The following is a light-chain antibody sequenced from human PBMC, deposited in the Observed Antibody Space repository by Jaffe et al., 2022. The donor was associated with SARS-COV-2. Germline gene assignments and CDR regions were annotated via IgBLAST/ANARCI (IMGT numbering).Light chain of an antibody. J-gene: IGLJ3*02. V-gene: IGLV3-1*01. Sequence: SYELTQPPSVSVSPGQTASITCSGDKLGDRYACWYQQKPGQSPVLVMYQDVKRPSGIPQRFSGSNSGNTATLTISGTQSTDEADYYCQAWDSGTWVFGGGTKLTVL. CDR3: QAWDSGTWV. CDR1: KLGDRY. CDR2: QDV.